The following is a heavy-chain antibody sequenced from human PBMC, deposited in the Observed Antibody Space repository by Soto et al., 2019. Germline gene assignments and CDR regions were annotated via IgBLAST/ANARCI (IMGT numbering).Heavy chain of an antibody. CDR3: ATRPPIAAAGTSDY. D-gene: IGHD6-13*01. Sequence: EVQLVESGGGLVQPGRSLRLSCAASGFTFDDYAMRWVRQAPGKGLEWVSGISWNSGSIGYADSVKGRFTISRDKAKNSLYLQMNSLRAEDTALYYCATRPPIAAAGTSDYWGQGTLVTVSS. CDR2: ISWNSGSI. J-gene: IGHJ4*02. CDR1: GFTFDDYA. V-gene: IGHV3-9*01.